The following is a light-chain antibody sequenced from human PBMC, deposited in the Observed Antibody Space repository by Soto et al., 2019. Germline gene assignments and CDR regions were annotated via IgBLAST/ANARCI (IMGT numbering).Light chain of an antibody. Sequence: EIVLTQSPGTLSVSPGERVTLSCRASQSVSSNYLAWYQQRPGQAPRLLIFGASYRATGIPDRFSGSGSGTYLTLTLSRLEPEDFAVYYCQQYSSSPPEFTFGPGTKVDSK. CDR1: QSVSSNY. CDR3: QQYSSSPPEFT. J-gene: IGKJ3*01. CDR2: GAS. V-gene: IGKV3-20*01.